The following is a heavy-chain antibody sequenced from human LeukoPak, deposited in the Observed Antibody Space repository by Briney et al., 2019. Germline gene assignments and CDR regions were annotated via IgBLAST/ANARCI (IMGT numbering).Heavy chain of an antibody. CDR3: AKGGRAVGKWLQHKRGEDNFNYSYGMDV. J-gene: IGHJ6*02. Sequence: GGSLRLSCAASGFTFDDYAMHWVRQTPGKGLEWVSGISWNSGSIGYADSVKGRFTISRDNAKNSLYLQMNSLRAEDTALYYCAKGGRAVGKWLQHKRGEDNFNYSYGMDVWGQGTTVTVSS. CDR2: ISWNSGSI. V-gene: IGHV3-9*01. CDR1: GFTFDDYA. D-gene: IGHD5-24*01.